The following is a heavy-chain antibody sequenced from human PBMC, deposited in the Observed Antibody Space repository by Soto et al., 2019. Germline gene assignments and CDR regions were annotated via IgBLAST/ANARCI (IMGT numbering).Heavy chain of an antibody. J-gene: IGHJ4*02. CDR1: GFTFSTYG. CDR2: IWYDGSNQ. D-gene: IGHD3-10*01. CDR3: ARDLGAFNYGSAYFDY. Sequence: GGSLRLSCAPSGFTFSTYGRHWVRQAPVKGLEWVAVIWYDGSNQYYADSVKGRFTISRDNSKNVLYLQMNSLRAEDTAVYYCARDLGAFNYGSAYFDYWGQGTPVTVSS. V-gene: IGHV3-33*01.